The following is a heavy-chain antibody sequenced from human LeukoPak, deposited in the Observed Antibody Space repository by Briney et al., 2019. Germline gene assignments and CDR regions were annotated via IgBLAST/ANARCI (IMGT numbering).Heavy chain of an antibody. V-gene: IGHV3-66*01. CDR3: ARRSGEGYFDC. CDR1: GFIVSSNY. Sequence: PPGGSLRLSCAASGFIVSSNYMTWVRQAPGRGLEWLSVIYSGGDTYYADSVKGRFTISRDNSKNTLYLQMNSLRAEDTAVYYCARRSGEGYFDCWGQGTLVTVSS. CDR2: IYSGGDT. D-gene: IGHD1-26*01. J-gene: IGHJ4*02.